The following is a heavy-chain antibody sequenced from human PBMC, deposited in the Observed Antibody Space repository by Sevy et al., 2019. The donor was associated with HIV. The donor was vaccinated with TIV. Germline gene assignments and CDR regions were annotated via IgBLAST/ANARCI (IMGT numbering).Heavy chain of an antibody. D-gene: IGHD3-16*01. J-gene: IGHJ4*02. CDR1: GFTFSDYY. CDR2: ISGLSNYI. Sequence: GGSLRLSCIASGFTFSDYYMSWIRQAPGKGLEWVSYISGLSNYINYADSVKGRFSISRDNVKDSLYLQMNSLRADDTAVYFCARRAVNWDYFEYWGQGTLVTVSS. CDR3: ARRAVNWDYFEY. V-gene: IGHV3-11*06.